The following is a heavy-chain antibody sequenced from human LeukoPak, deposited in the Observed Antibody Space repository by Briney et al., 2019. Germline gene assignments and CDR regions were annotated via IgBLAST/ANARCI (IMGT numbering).Heavy chain of an antibody. CDR1: GGSISSSSYY. Sequence: KPSETLSLTCTVSGGSISSSSYYWGWIRQPPGKGLEWIGSIYYSGSTYYNPSLKSRVTISVDTSRNQFSLKLSSVTAADTAVYYCARHVAAARGKYYYCYMDVWGKGTTVTVSS. D-gene: IGHD6-13*01. J-gene: IGHJ6*03. CDR3: ARHVAAARGKYYYCYMDV. CDR2: IYYSGST. V-gene: IGHV4-39*01.